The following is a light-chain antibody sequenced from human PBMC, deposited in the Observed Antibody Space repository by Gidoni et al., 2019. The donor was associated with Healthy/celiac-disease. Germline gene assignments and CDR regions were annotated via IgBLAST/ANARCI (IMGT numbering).Light chain of an antibody. V-gene: IGKV4-1*01. J-gene: IGKJ4*01. CDR3: QQYYSTPLT. CDR1: QSVLYSSNNKNY. Sequence: DIVMTQSPDSLAVSLGERATINCKSSQSVLYSSNNKNYFAWYQQKPGQPPKLLIYWASTRASGVPYRFSGSGSGTDFTLTISSLQAEDVAVYYCQQYYSTPLTFGGGTKVEIK. CDR2: WAS.